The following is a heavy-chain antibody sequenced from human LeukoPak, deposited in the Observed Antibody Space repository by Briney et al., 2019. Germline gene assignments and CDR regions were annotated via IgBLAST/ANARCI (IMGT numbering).Heavy chain of an antibody. CDR3: ARELGSSITMVRGVKHFDY. CDR1: GGSFSGYY. J-gene: IGHJ4*02. D-gene: IGHD3-10*01. Sequence: PSETLSLTCAVYGGSFSGYYWSWIRQPPGKGLEWIGEINHSGSTNYNPSLKSRVTISVDTSKNQFSLKLSSVTAADTAVYYCARELGSSITMVRGVKHFDYWGQGTLVTVSS. CDR2: INHSGST. V-gene: IGHV4-34*01.